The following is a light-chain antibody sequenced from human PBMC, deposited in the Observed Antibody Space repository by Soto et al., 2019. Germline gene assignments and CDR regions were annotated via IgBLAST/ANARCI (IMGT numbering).Light chain of an antibody. CDR1: QSVSSSY. CDR3: QQYGSSPAT. J-gene: IGKJ4*01. CDR2: GAS. Sequence: EILMTQSPATLSVSPGETATLSCRASQSVSSSYLAWYQQKPGQAPRLLIYGASSRATGIPDRFSGSGSGTDFTLTISRLEPEDFAVYYCQQYGSSPATFGGGTKVDIK. V-gene: IGKV3-20*01.